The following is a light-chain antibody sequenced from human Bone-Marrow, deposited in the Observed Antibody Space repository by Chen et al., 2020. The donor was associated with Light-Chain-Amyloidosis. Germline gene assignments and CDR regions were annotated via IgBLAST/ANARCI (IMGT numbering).Light chain of an antibody. CDR3: MQGTHWPPFT. CDR1: QSLVHSNGNTY. CDR2: QVS. J-gene: IGKJ3*01. V-gene: IGKV2-30*02. Sequence: DVVMTQSPLSLPVTLGQPASISCRSSQSLVHSNGNTYLNWFQQRPGQSPRRLIYQVSNRDSGVPERFSGSGSGTDFTLKISKVEAEDVGVYYCMQGTHWPPFTFGPGTKVDIK.